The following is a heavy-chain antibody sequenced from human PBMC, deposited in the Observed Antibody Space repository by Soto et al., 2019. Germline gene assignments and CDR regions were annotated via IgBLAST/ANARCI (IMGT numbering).Heavy chain of an antibody. CDR3: ANGYYDILTGPDY. Sequence: GGSLRLSCGVSGFTFRSYAMHWVRQAPGKGLEWVAVISYDGSNKYYADSVKGRFTISRDNSKNTLYLQMNSLRAEDTAVYYCANGYYDILTGPDYWGQGTLVTVSP. D-gene: IGHD3-9*01. J-gene: IGHJ4*02. CDR1: GFTFRSYA. V-gene: IGHV3-30*04. CDR2: ISYDGSNK.